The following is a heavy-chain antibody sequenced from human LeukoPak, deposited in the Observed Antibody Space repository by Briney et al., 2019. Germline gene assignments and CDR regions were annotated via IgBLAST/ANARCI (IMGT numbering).Heavy chain of an antibody. CDR2: IYYSGST. Sequence: SETLSLTCTVSGGSISSSSYYWGWIRQPPGKGLEWIGSIYYSGSTYYNPSLKSRVTISVDTSKNQFSLKLSSVTAADTAVYYCAREIDGYYAFDIWGQGTMVTVSS. V-gene: IGHV4-39*07. CDR1: GGSISSSSYY. D-gene: IGHD5-24*01. J-gene: IGHJ3*02. CDR3: AREIDGYYAFDI.